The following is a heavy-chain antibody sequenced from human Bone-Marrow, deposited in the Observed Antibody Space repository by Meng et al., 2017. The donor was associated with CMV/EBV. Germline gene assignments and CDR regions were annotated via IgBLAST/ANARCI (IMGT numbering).Heavy chain of an antibody. J-gene: IGHJ5*02. CDR3: ARGFRYSYGSNWVWFDP. V-gene: IGHV4-34*01. CDR1: GGSFSGYY. CDR2: INHSGST. D-gene: IGHD5-18*01. Sequence: GSLRLSCAVYGGSFSGYYWSWICQPPGKGLEWIGEINHSGSTNYNPSLKSRVTISVDTSKNQFSLKLSSVTAADTAVYYCARGFRYSYGSNWVWFDPWGQGTLVTVSS.